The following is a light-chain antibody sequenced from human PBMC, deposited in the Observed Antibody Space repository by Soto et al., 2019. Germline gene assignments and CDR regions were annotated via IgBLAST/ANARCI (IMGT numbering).Light chain of an antibody. Sequence: IVMTQSPATLAVSPGDTATLSCRASQSLGGNLAWYQQKPGQAPRLLIFRASSRATGVPARFSASGSGTEFTLTISGLQSEHFAVYYCQQYSNWPPWTFGPGTKVEIK. J-gene: IGKJ1*01. CDR3: QQYSNWPPWT. V-gene: IGKV3-15*01. CDR2: RAS. CDR1: QSLGGN.